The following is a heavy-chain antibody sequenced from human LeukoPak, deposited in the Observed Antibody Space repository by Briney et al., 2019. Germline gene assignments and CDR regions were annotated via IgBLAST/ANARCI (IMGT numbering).Heavy chain of an antibody. CDR3: ARDAIAAAGPYYYYYMDV. Sequence: PSETLSLTCTVSGGSISSYYWSWIRQPAGKGLEWIGRIYTSGSTNYNPSLKSRVTMSVDTSKNQFSLKLSSVTAADTAVYYCARDAIAAAGPYYYYYMDVWGKGTTVTVSS. CDR1: GGSISSYY. CDR2: IYTSGST. D-gene: IGHD6-13*01. J-gene: IGHJ6*03. V-gene: IGHV4-4*07.